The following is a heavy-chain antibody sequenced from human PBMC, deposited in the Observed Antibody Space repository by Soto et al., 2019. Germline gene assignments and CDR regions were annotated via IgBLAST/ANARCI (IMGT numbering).Heavy chain of an antibody. V-gene: IGHV3-30*18. J-gene: IGHJ6*02. CDR3: AKDVVVGATTGLGDYYYYYGMDV. CDR1: GFTFSSYG. Sequence: LRLSCAASGFTFSSYGMHWVRQAPGKGLEWVAVISYDGSNKYYADSVKGRFTISRDNSKNTLYLQMNSLRAEDTAVFYCAKDVVVGATTGLGDYYYYYGMDVWGQGTTVTV. CDR2: ISYDGSNK. D-gene: IGHD1-26*01.